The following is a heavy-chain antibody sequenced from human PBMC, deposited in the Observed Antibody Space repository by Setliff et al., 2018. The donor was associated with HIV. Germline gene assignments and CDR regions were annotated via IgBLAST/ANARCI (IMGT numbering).Heavy chain of an antibody. Sequence: VASVKVSCKASGYTFTGYFIHWVRQAPGQGLEWMAWINPKNGGTNYAQQFQGRVTVTRGTSITTAYMELSRLTSDDTAVYYCALQYDDTSGYYNNWGQGTLVTVSS. V-gene: IGHV1-2*02. D-gene: IGHD3-22*01. J-gene: IGHJ4*02. CDR2: INPKNGGT. CDR3: ALQYDDTSGYYNN. CDR1: GYTFTGYF.